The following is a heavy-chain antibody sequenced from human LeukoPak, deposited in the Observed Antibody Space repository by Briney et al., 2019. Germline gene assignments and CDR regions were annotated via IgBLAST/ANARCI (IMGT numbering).Heavy chain of an antibody. CDR3: AREYVGGSCYSCSHNWFDP. V-gene: IGHV4-34*01. J-gene: IGHJ5*02. CDR1: GGSFSGYY. CDR2: INHSGST. Sequence: PSETLSLTCAVYGGSFSGYYWSWIRQPPGKGLEWIGEINHSGSTNYNPSLKSRVTISVDTSKNQFSLKLSSVTAADTAVYYCAREYVGGSCYSCSHNWFDPWGQGTLVTVPS. D-gene: IGHD2-15*01.